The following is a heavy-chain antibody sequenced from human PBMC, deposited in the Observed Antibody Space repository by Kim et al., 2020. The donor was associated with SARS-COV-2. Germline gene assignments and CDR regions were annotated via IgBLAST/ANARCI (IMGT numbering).Heavy chain of an antibody. J-gene: IGHJ6*02. V-gene: IGHV4-59*01. D-gene: IGHD3-10*01. CDR2: GST. CDR3: ASDHSGSGSPLYYYYDIDV. Sequence: GSTNYNPSLKSRVTISLDTSKNQFSLNLTSVTAADTAVYYCASDHSGSGSPLYYYYDIDVWGPGTTVTVSS.